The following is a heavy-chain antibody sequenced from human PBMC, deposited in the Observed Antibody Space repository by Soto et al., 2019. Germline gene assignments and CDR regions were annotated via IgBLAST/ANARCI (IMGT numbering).Heavy chain of an antibody. CDR1: GYTFTGYY. CDR2: INPNSGGT. D-gene: IGHD5-18*01. Sequence: ASVKVSCKASGYTFTGYYMHWVRQAPGQGLEWMGWINPNSGGTNYAQKFQGWVTMTRDTSISTAYMELSRLRSDDTAVYYCARARYGYGYFSGYYYGMDVWGQGTTVTVSS. V-gene: IGHV1-2*04. CDR3: ARARYGYGYFSGYYYGMDV. J-gene: IGHJ6*02.